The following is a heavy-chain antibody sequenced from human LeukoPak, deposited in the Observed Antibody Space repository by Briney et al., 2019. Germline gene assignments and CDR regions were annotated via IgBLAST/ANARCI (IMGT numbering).Heavy chain of an antibody. J-gene: IGHJ4*02. D-gene: IGHD3-22*01. Sequence: SETLSLTCAVYGGSFSGYYWSWIRQPPGKGLEWIGEINHSGSTNYNPSLKSRVTISVDTPKNQFSLKLSSVTAADTAVYYCAVITMRGVGYWGQGTLVTVSS. CDR1: GGSFSGYY. CDR3: AVITMRGVGY. CDR2: INHSGST. V-gene: IGHV4-34*01.